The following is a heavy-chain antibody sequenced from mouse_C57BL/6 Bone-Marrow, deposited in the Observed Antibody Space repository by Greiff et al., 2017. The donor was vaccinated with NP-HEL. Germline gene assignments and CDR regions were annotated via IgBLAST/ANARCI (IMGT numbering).Heavy chain of an antibody. CDR2: IYPRDGST. CDR1: GYTFTDHT. D-gene: IGHD1-1*01. Sequence: QVQLQQSYAELVKPGASVKISCKVSGYTFTDHTIHWMKQRPEQGLEWIGYIYPRDGSTKYNEKFKGKATLTADKSSSTAYMQLNSLTSEDSAVYFCARRGYGSPYYYAMDYWGQGTSVTVSS. V-gene: IGHV1-78*01. CDR3: ARRGYGSPYYYAMDY. J-gene: IGHJ4*01.